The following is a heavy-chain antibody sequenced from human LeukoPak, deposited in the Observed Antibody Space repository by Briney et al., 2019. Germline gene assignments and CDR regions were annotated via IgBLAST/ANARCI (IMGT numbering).Heavy chain of an antibody. Sequence: GGSLRLSCAASGFTSSAYDMHWVRQITGGGLEWVSTSGTVGDTFYSDSVKGRFTISRENAKNSVHLQMNSLRVEDSAIYFCVRAAMPYIINGRRFDSWGQGTLVTVSS. V-gene: IGHV3-13*04. CDR2: SGTVGDT. D-gene: IGHD2-2*01. CDR3: VRAAMPYIINGRRFDS. CDR1: GFTSSAYD. J-gene: IGHJ4*02.